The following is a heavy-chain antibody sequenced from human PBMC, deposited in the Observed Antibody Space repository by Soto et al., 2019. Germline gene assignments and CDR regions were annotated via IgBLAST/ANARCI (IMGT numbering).Heavy chain of an antibody. J-gene: IGHJ3*02. CDR3: ARPETGRNDAFDI. D-gene: IGHD7-27*01. CDR1: GGTFSSYA. V-gene: IGHV1-69*13. CDR2: IIPIFGTA. Sequence: VASVKVSCKASGGTFSSYAISWVRQAPGQGLEWMGGIIPIFGTANYAQKFQGRVTITADESTSPAYMELSSLRSEDTAVYYCARPETGRNDAFDIWGQGRMVTVS.